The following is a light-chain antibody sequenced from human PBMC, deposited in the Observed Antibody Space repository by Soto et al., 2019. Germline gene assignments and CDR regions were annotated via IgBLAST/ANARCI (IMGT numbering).Light chain of an antibody. V-gene: IGKV3-20*01. CDR3: QHYGTTPWT. J-gene: IGKJ1*01. CDR2: GAS. Sequence: ETVLTQSPGTLSLSPGERVTLSCRASQSVCSRCLAWYQQKPGQSPRLLIYGASSRATGIPDRFSGSVSGTDFTLTISRLEPEDFAVYYCQHYGTTPWTFGQGTKVGI. CDR1: QSVCSRC.